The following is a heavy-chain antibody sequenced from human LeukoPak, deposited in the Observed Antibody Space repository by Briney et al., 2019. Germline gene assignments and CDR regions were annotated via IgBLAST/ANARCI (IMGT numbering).Heavy chain of an antibody. V-gene: IGHV3-23*01. D-gene: IGHD5-18*01. CDR3: AKAPGYSSYSFDY. Sequence: PGGSLRLSCAASGFTFSSYAMSWGRQAPGKGLEWVSAISGSGGSTYYADSVKGRFTISRDNSKNTLYLQMNSLRAEDTAVYYCAKAPGYSSYSFDYWDQGTLVTVSS. J-gene: IGHJ4*02. CDR2: ISGSGGST. CDR1: GFTFSSYA.